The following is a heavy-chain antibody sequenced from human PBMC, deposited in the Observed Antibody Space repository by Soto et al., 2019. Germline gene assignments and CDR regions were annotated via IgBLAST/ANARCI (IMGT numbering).Heavy chain of an antibody. CDR1: GGNLSNSA. V-gene: IGHV1-69*01. Sequence: QVHLLLQSGAEVKKPGSAVKVACKASGGNLSNSAISWVRQAPGQGLEWMGGIIPVFGIISHAQNFQGRVTITADESTRTAYMELSSLRSEDTAVYFCAGGRIVVAGSSAYYSMDVWGQGTTVTVSS. J-gene: IGHJ6*02. D-gene: IGHD6-19*01. CDR2: IIPVFGII. CDR3: AGGRIVVAGSSAYYSMDV.